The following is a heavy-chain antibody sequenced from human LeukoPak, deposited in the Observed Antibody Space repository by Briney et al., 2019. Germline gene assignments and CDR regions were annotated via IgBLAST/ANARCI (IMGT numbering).Heavy chain of an antibody. V-gene: IGHV3-74*01. J-gene: IGHJ4*02. Sequence: GGSLRLSCAASGFIFSSYWMHWVRQAPGKGLAWVSQINSDGTTTRHADSVKGRFTISRDNAKNTLYLQMNSLRAEDTAVYYCARVGDCNGNCFYSYWGQGALVTVSS. CDR2: INSDGTTT. CDR3: ARVGDCNGNCFYSY. CDR1: GFIFSSYW. D-gene: IGHD2-21*02.